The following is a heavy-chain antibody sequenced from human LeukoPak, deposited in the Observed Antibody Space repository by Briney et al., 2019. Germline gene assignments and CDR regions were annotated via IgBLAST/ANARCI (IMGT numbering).Heavy chain of an antibody. CDR1: GYSISSGYY. J-gene: IGHJ4*02. Sequence: SETLSLTCTVSGYSISSGYYWSWIRQPPGKGLEWIGEINHSGSTNYNPSLKSRVTISVDTSKNQFSLKLSSVTAADTAVYYCARDVLGYCSGGSCYDYWGQGTLVTVSS. CDR3: ARDVLGYCSGGSCYDY. CDR2: INHSGST. V-gene: IGHV4-38-2*02. D-gene: IGHD2-15*01.